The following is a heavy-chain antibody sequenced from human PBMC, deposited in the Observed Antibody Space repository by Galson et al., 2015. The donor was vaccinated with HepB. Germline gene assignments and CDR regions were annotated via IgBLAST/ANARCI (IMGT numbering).Heavy chain of an antibody. V-gene: IGHV6-1*01. CDR2: TYYRSRWYN. CDR1: GDSVSNNSAA. Sequence: CAISGDSVSNNSAAWNWFRQSPSRGLAWLGRTYYRSRWYNDYAVSVKSRISMNPDTSKNQLSLQLNSVTPEDTAVYYCAREDWDDGFDIWCQGTMVTVSS. D-gene: IGHD3/OR15-3a*01. CDR3: AREDWDDGFDI. J-gene: IGHJ3*02.